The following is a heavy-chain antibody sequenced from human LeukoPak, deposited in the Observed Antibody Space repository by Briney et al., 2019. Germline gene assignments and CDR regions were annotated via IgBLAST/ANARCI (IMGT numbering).Heavy chain of an antibody. CDR1: GFTFSSYS. CDR3: ARGVVVVVAATSGGNWFDP. CDR2: ISSSSSYI. D-gene: IGHD2-15*01. V-gene: IGHV3-21*01. Sequence: GGSLRLSCAASGFTFSSYSMNWVRQAPGKGLEWVSSISSSSSYIYYADSVKGRFTISRDNAKNSLYLQMNSLRAEDTAVYYCARGVVVVVAATSGGNWFDPWGQGTLVTVSS. J-gene: IGHJ5*02.